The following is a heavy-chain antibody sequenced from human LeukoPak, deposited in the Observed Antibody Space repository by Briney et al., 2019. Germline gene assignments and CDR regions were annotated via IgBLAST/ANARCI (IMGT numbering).Heavy chain of an antibody. Sequence: SETLSLTCTVSGGSISSGSYYWSWIRQPAGKGLEWIGRIYTSGSTNYNPSLKSRVTISVDTSKNQFSLKLSSVTAADTAVYYCARHSYGDHRGYFDYWGQGTLVTVSS. CDR2: IYTSGST. J-gene: IGHJ4*02. CDR3: ARHSYGDHRGYFDY. V-gene: IGHV4-61*02. D-gene: IGHD4-17*01. CDR1: GGSISSGSYY.